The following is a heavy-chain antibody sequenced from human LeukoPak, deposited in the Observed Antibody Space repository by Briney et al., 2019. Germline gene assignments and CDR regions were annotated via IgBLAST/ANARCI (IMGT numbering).Heavy chain of an antibody. CDR3: ARDGGSGSYSRYLQY. J-gene: IGHJ1*01. Sequence: PSETLSLTCTVSGASFSNYYWSWIRQPSGKGLERIGYFYYSGSTTYNPSLKSRVTISVDTSKNQFSLKLSSLTAADTAVYYCARDGGSGSYSRYLQYWGQGTLVTVSS. CDR1: GASFSNYY. D-gene: IGHD3-10*01. V-gene: IGHV4-59*01. CDR2: FYYSGST.